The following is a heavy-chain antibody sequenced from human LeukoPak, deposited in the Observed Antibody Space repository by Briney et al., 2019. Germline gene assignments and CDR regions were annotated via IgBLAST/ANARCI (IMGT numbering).Heavy chain of an antibody. CDR1: GFTFSSYW. CDR3: ARVWGTANFDY. V-gene: IGHV3-7*03. D-gene: IGHD3-16*01. CDR2: IKQDGSEK. J-gene: IGHJ4*02. Sequence: TGGPLRLSCAASGFTFSSYWMSWVRQAPGKGLEWVANIKQDGSEKYYVDSVKGRFTISRDNAKNSLYLQMNSLRAEDTAVYYCARVWGTANFDYWGQGTLVTVSS.